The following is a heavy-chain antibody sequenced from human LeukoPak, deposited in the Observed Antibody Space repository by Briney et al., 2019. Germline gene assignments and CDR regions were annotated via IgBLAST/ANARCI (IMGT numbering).Heavy chain of an antibody. V-gene: IGHV4-34*01. CDR3: ARAPLGTRRFDY. J-gene: IGHJ4*02. Sequence: SETLSLTCAVYGGSFSGYYWSWIRQPPGKGLEWIGEINHSGSTNYNPSLKSRVTISVDTSKNQFSLKLSSVTAADTAVYYCARAPLGTRRFDYWGQGTLVTVSS. CDR2: INHSGST. D-gene: IGHD2-2*01. CDR1: GGSFSGYY.